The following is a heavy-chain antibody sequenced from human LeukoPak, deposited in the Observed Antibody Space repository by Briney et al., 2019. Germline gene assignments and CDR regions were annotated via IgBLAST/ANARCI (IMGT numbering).Heavy chain of an antibody. CDR1: GFTFSCYS. CDR2: ISSSSTTI. Sequence: GGSLRLSCVASGFTFSCYSINWVRQAPGKGLEWVSYISSSSTTIYYADSVKGRFTITRDNAKNSLYLQMNSLRAEDTAVYYCARSFYYDTLTGYYFFDYWGQGTLVTVSS. D-gene: IGHD3-9*01. J-gene: IGHJ4*02. CDR3: ARSFYYDTLTGYYFFDY. V-gene: IGHV3-48*04.